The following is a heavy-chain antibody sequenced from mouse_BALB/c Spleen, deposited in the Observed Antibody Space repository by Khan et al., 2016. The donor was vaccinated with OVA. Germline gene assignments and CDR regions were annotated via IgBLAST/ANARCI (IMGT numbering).Heavy chain of an antibody. CDR3: ARRDDGYPEWYFDV. J-gene: IGHJ1*01. V-gene: IGHV2-9*02. CDR1: GFSLTSYS. D-gene: IGHD2-3*01. CDR2: IWADGGT. Sequence: QMQLEESGPGLVAPSQSLSITCTVSGFSLTSYSVHWVRQPPGKGLEWLGVIWADGGTNYNSALMSRLSITKDNFKSQVFLKMNSLQSDDPAIYDWARRDDGYPEWYFDVWGAGTTVTVSS.